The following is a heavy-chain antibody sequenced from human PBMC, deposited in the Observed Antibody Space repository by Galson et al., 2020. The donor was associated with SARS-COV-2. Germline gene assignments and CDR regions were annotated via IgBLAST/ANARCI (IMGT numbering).Heavy chain of an antibody. CDR2: IWNDGTVK. CDR1: GFTFTNYG. Sequence: GESLKISCAASGFTFTNYGLHWVRQAPGKGLEWVAVIWNDGTVKYSTDSVKGRFAISRDNSKNMLYLQMDSLGADDTAVYYCAKPYYYGSGTNAFFDYWGQGTLVIVSS. V-gene: IGHV3-33*06. CDR3: AKPYYYGSGTNAFFDY. J-gene: IGHJ4*02. D-gene: IGHD3-10*01.